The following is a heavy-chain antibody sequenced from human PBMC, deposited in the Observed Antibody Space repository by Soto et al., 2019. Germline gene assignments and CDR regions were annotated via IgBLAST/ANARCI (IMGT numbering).Heavy chain of an antibody. J-gene: IGHJ4*02. CDR3: TTGSREFEDY. V-gene: IGHV3-15*01. CDR1: GFTFSNAW. CDR2: IKSKTDGETT. Sequence: GGSLRLSCAASGFTFSNAWMSWVRQAPGKGLEWVGRIKSKTDGETTDYAAPVKGRFTISRDNSKNTLYLQMNSLKTEDSGVYFCTTGSREFEDYWGQGTLVTVSS. D-gene: IGHD3-10*01.